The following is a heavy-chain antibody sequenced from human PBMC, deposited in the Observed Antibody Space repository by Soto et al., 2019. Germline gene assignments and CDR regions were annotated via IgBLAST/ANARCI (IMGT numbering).Heavy chain of an antibody. Sequence: QLQLQESGSGLVKPSQTLSLTCAVSGGSISSGGYSWSWIRQPPGKGLEWIGYIYHSGSTYYNPSLKSRVTISVDRSKNQFSLKLSSVTAADTAVYYCASGYCSGGSCYNAFDIWGQGTMVTVSS. V-gene: IGHV4-30-2*01. D-gene: IGHD2-15*01. CDR1: GGSISSGGYS. CDR3: ASGYCSGGSCYNAFDI. J-gene: IGHJ3*02. CDR2: IYHSGST.